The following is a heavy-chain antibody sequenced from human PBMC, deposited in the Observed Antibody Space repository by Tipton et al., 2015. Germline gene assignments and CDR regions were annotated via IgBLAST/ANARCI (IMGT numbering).Heavy chain of an antibody. CDR3: ACQDYDSLTRDYQTVDY. J-gene: IGHJ4*02. CDR2: ISYSGST. D-gene: IGHD3-9*01. CDR1: GGSVSSANYY. Sequence: TLSLTCSVSGGSVSSANYYWSWIRQPPGKGLEWMGYISYSGSTHYNPSLKSRVSISVDTSKNQFSLTLTSVTAADTAVYYCACQDYDSLTRDYQTVDYWGQGTLVTVSS. V-gene: IGHV4-61*01.